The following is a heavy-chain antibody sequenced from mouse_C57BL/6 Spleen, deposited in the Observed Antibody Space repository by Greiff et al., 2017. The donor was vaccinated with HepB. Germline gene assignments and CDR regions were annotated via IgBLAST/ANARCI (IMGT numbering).Heavy chain of an antibody. CDR2: ISSGSSTI. V-gene: IGHV5-17*01. CDR1: GFTFSDYG. D-gene: IGHD1-1*01. CDR3: AGGTVDFDV. J-gene: IGHJ1*03. Sequence: DVHLVESGGGLVKPGGSLKLSCAASGFTFSDYGMHWVRQAPEKGLEWVAYISSGSSTIYYADTVKGRFTISRDNAKNTLCLQMTSLRSEDTAMYYCAGGTVDFDVWGTGTTVTVSS.